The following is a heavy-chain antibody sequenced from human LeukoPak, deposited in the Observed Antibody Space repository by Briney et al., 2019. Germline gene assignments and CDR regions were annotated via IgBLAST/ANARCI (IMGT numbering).Heavy chain of an antibody. D-gene: IGHD3-3*01. V-gene: IGHV4-39*07. CDR1: GGSISSSSYY. CDR2: IYYSGST. CDR3: ARGSEWTHYFDY. Sequence: ASETLSLTCTVSGGSISSSSYYWGWIRQPPGKGLEWIGSIYYSGSTYYNPSLKSRVTISVDTSKNQFSLKLSSVTATDTAVYYCARGSEWTHYFDYWGQGALVTVSS. J-gene: IGHJ4*02.